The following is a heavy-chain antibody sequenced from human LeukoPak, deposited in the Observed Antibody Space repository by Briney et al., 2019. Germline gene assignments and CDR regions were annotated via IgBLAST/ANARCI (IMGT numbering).Heavy chain of an antibody. CDR2: ISGSGGFT. CDR3: AKQGRGLAAAYFDF. CDR1: GFTFSSYG. J-gene: IGHJ4*02. D-gene: IGHD6-13*01. V-gene: IGHV3-23*01. Sequence: GGTLRLSCAASGFTFSSYGMSWVRQAPGKGLEWVSAISGSGGFTYYADSVKGRFTISRDNSKNTLCLQMNSLRAEDTAVYYCAKQGRGLAAAYFDFWGQGTLVTVSS.